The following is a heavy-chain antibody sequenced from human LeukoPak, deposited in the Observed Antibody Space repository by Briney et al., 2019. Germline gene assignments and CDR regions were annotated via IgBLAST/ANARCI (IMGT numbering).Heavy chain of an antibody. CDR1: GGSISIHY. CDR2: IYYSGST. D-gene: IGHD3-22*01. Sequence: SETLSLTCTVSGGSISIHYWSWIRQPPGKGLEWIGYIYYSGSTNYNPSLKSRVTISVDTSKNQFSLKLSSVTAADTAVYYCARATPYYYDSSGYPYAFDIWGQGTMVTVSS. J-gene: IGHJ3*02. V-gene: IGHV4-59*11. CDR3: ARATPYYYDSSGYPYAFDI.